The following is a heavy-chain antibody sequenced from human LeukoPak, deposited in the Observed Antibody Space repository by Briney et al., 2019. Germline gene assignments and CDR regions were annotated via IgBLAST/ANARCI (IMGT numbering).Heavy chain of an antibody. CDR1: GFTFSSYW. V-gene: IGHV3-7*01. J-gene: IGHJ4*02. D-gene: IGHD3-16*02. CDR3: ARDGIKEGAIGPQGQG. CDR2: IKQDGSEK. Sequence: GGSLRLSCAASGFTFSSYWMSWVRQAPGKGLEWVANIKQDGSEKYYVDSVKGRFTISRDNAKNSLYLQMNSLRAEDTAVYYCARDGIKEGAIGPQGQGWGQGTLVTVSS.